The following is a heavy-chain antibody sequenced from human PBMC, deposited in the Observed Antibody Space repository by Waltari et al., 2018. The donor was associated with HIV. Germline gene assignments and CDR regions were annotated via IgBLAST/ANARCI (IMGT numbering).Heavy chain of an antibody. J-gene: IGHJ4*02. CDR1: GLPSTNHV. V-gene: IGHV3-23*01. Sequence: EAQLLASGGDLVQPGGSLRLSCDVSGLPSTNHVLCWGRQAPGKGLEWVSVITASGRTTYYAESVKGRFTISRNNSRNTLYLEMKNLRVEDTAVYYCANLSRASTAPGFTWGQGTLVTVS. CDR3: ANLSRASTAPGFT. D-gene: IGHD6-13*01. CDR2: ITASGRTT.